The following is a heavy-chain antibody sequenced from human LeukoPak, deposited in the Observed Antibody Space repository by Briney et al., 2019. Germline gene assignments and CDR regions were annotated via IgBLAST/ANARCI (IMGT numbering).Heavy chain of an antibody. CDR3: ARATSGIYCVY. V-gene: IGHV3-74*01. CDR2: INSDGRST. CDR1: GFTFRSYW. D-gene: IGHD1-26*01. Sequence: GGSLRLSCAASGFTFRSYWLHWVRAAPGKGLVCVSRINSDGRSTSDADPVKGRFTISRDNAKNTLYLQMNSLRAEDSAVYYCARATSGIYCVYWGQGTLVTVSS. J-gene: IGHJ4*02.